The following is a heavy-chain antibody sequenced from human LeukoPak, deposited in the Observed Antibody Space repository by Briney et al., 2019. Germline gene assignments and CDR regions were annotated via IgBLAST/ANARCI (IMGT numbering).Heavy chain of an antibody. CDR3: ARGELKYSGSYWAFDY. Sequence: SETASLTCTVSGGSISIYYWSWIPQPGGKGLEGIVCIYTSGSTNYNHSMKSRVSISVAKSKNKSSMKLSSVTAADKAVYYCARGELKYSGSYWAFDYWGQGTLVTVSS. V-gene: IGHV4-4*07. D-gene: IGHD1-26*01. CDR1: GGSISIYY. J-gene: IGHJ4*02. CDR2: IYTSGST.